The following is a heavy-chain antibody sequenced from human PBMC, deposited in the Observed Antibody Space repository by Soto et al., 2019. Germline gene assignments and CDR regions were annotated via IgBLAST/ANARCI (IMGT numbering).Heavy chain of an antibody. CDR1: GYTFSSFG. D-gene: IGHD3-10*01. CDR2: INTFNGSA. V-gene: IGHV1-18*01. J-gene: IGHJ4*02. CDR3: ARDLWYGAEKEDY. Sequence: QVQLVQSGAEVKKPGASVRLSCKTSGYTFSSFGVSWVRQAPGQGLEWMGWINTFNGSANTAQKFQGRVSMTMDTSTTTVYMDLTSLTSDDTAVYYCARDLWYGAEKEDYWGQGTLVTVS.